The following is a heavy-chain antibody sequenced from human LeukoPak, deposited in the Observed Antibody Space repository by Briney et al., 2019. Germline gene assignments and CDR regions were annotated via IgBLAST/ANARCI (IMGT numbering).Heavy chain of an antibody. D-gene: IGHD5-24*01. CDR1: GGSFSGYY. V-gene: IGHV4-34*01. Sequence: PSETLSLTCAVYGGSFSGYYWSWIRQPPGKGLEWIGEINHSGSTNYNPSLKSRVTISVDTSKNQFSLKLSSVTAADTAVYYCARGPRRGAREMATKYYYFDYWGQGTLVTVSS. J-gene: IGHJ4*02. CDR3: ARGPRRGAREMATKYYYFDY. CDR2: INHSGST.